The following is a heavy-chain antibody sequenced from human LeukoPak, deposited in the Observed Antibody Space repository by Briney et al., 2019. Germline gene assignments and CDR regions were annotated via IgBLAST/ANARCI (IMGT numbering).Heavy chain of an antibody. V-gene: IGHV5-51*01. D-gene: IGHD3-10*01. J-gene: IGHJ4*02. Sequence: GESLKISCEGSGYSFTTYWIGWVRQMPGKGLEWMGLVYPGDSDSRYNPSFRGQVTISVDKANSTAYLQWNSLKASDTAIYYCARHSPGWMVRPYCFDSWGQGTLVTVSS. CDR3: ARHSPGWMVRPYCFDS. CDR2: VYPGDSDS. CDR1: GYSFTTYW.